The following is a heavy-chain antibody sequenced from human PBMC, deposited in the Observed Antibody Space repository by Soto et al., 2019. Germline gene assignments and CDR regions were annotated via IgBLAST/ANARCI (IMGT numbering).Heavy chain of an antibody. V-gene: IGHV1-69*13. CDR1: GYTFTSYG. CDR3: ARVGVTTLFDYYYYYGMDV. D-gene: IGHD4-17*01. CDR2: IIPNNGTA. Sequence: SVKVSCKASGYTFTSYGISWVRQAPGQGLEWMGGIIPNNGTANYAQKFQGRVTITADESTSTAYMELSSLRSEDTAVYYCARVGVTTLFDYYYYYGMDVWGQGTTVTVSS. J-gene: IGHJ6*02.